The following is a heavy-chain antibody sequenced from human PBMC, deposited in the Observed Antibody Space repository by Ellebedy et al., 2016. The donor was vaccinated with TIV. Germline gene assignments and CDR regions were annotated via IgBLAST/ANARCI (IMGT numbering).Heavy chain of an antibody. D-gene: IGHD3-22*01. CDR3: ARQQVVSAPRGWFDP. CDR1: GFTFSSYW. J-gene: IGHJ5*02. V-gene: IGHV3-7*01. Sequence: PGGSLRLSCAASGFTFSSYWMSWVRQAPGKGLEWVASIKQDGSEEYYADSVKGRFTISRDNAKNSLYLKMNSLRAEDTAVYYCARQQVVSAPRGWFDPWGQGTLVTVSS. CDR2: IKQDGSEE.